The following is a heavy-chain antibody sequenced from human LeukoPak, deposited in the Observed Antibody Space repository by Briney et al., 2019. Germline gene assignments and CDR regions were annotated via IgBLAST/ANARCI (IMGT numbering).Heavy chain of an antibody. D-gene: IGHD5-24*01. CDR2: ISDDGLNT. Sequence: PGGSLRLSCSTSGFTFNSHGFHWVRQAPGKGLEWVAAISDDGLNTFYIDSVKGRFTISRDDSKNAVSLQMTSLRSEDTAMYYCAADVLPINELDYWGQGTLVTVSS. CDR3: AADVLPINELDY. J-gene: IGHJ4*02. CDR1: GFTFNSHG. V-gene: IGHV3-30*03.